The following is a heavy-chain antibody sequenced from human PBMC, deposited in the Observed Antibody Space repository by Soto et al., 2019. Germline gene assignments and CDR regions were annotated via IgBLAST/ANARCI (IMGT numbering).Heavy chain of an antibody. CDR3: ARWRRVGNWFDP. CDR2: MNPNSGNT. CDR1: GYTFTSYD. V-gene: IGHV1-8*01. Sequence: QVQLVQSGAEVKKPGASVKVSCKASGYTFTSYDITWVRQATGQGLEWMGWMNPNSGNTGYAQKFQGRVTMTRNTSISTAYMELSSLRSEATAVYYCARWRRVGNWFDPWGQGTLVTVSS. J-gene: IGHJ5*02.